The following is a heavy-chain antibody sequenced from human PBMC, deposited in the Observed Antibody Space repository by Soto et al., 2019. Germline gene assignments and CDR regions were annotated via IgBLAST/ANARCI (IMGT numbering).Heavy chain of an antibody. Sequence: QVQLVESGGGLVKPGGSMRLSCAASGFTFSDSYMSWLRQAPGTGLEWVYYISSSGSTIYYADSVNGRFTISRDNAKHSLYLQMNSLRAEDTAVYDCVRIPALAAAGRYYYYGMDVWGKGSTGIVSS. D-gene: IGHD6-13*01. J-gene: IGHJ6*04. CDR2: ISSSGSTI. CDR1: GFTFSDSY. V-gene: IGHV3-11*01. CDR3: VRIPALAAAGRYYYYGMDV.